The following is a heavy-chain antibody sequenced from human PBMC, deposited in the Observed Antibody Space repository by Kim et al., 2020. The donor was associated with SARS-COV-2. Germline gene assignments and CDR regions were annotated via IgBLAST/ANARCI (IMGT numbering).Heavy chain of an antibody. V-gene: IGHV3-48*02. CDR3: ARGSGWYSGQGYWYYYYGMDV. CDR1: GFTFSSYS. D-gene: IGHD6-19*01. J-gene: IGHJ6*02. CDR2: ISSSSSTI. Sequence: GGSLRLSCAASGFTFSSYSMNWVRQAPGKGLEWVSYISSSSSTIYYADSVKGRFTISRDNAKNSLYLQMNSLRDEDTAVYYCARGSGWYSGQGYWYYYYGMDVWGQGTTVTVSS.